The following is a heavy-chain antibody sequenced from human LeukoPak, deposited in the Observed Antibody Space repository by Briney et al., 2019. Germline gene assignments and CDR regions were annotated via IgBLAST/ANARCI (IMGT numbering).Heavy chain of an antibody. D-gene: IGHD3-10*01. Sequence: GASVKVSCKASGYTFSDYYMHWVRQAPGQGLEWMGWVKPDTGGTHYPQKFQGRVTVTRDTSISTAYMELSDLRSDDTAVYYCARGSTYYASGGNWFDPWGQGTLVTVSS. V-gene: IGHV1-2*02. J-gene: IGHJ5*02. CDR3: ARGSTYYASGGNWFDP. CDR1: GYTFSDYY. CDR2: VKPDTGGT.